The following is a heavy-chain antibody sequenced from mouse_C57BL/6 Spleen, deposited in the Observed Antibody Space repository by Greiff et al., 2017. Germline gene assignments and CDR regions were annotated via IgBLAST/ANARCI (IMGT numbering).Heavy chain of an antibody. J-gene: IGHJ2*01. Sequence: QVQLQQSGPELVKPGASVKISCKASGYAFSSSWMNWVKQRPGKGLEWIGRIYPGDGDTNYNGKFKGKATLTADKSSSTAYMQLSSLTSEDSAVYFCASPGPIYDGYPDYWGQGTTLTVSS. CDR1: GYAFSSSW. V-gene: IGHV1-82*01. CDR2: IYPGDGDT. CDR3: ASPGPIYDGYPDY. D-gene: IGHD2-3*01.